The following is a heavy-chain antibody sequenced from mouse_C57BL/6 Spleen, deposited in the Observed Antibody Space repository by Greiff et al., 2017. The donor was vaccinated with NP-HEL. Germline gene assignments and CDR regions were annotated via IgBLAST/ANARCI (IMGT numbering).Heavy chain of an antibody. V-gene: IGHV3-6*01. CDR1: GYSITSGYY. CDR2: ISYDGSN. D-gene: IGHD2-5*01. Sequence: EVKLMESGPGLVKPSPSLSLTCSVTGYSITSGYYWNWIRQFPGNKLEWMGYISYDGSNNYNPSFKNRISITRDTSKNQFFLKLNSVTTEDTATYYCARAPAYYSNYDYWGQGTTLTVSS. CDR3: ARAPAYYSNYDY. J-gene: IGHJ2*01.